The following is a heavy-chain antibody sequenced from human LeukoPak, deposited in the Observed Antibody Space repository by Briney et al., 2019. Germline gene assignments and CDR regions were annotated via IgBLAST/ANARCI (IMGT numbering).Heavy chain of an antibody. Sequence: ASVKVSCKASGYTFTSYAMHWVRQAPGQRLEWMGWINAGNGNTKYSQKFQGRVTITRDTSASTAYMELSSLRSEDTAVYYCARGHCSSTSCYGPFDYWGQGTLVTVSS. CDR3: ARGHCSSTSCYGPFDY. CDR2: INAGNGNT. V-gene: IGHV1-3*01. CDR1: GYTFTSYA. D-gene: IGHD2-2*01. J-gene: IGHJ4*02.